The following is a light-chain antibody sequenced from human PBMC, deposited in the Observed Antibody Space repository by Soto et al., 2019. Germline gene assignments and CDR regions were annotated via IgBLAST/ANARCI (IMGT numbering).Light chain of an antibody. J-gene: IGKJ5*01. CDR2: DAS. CDR1: QAISNY. V-gene: IGKV1-33*01. Sequence: DIQMTQSPSSLSASVGDRVTITCQASQAISNYLSWYQQKPGRAPKVLIYDASTLETGVPSRFSGSGSGTYFTFTISSLQPEDTATYFCQQYDGLPTFGQGTRLEIK. CDR3: QQYDGLPT.